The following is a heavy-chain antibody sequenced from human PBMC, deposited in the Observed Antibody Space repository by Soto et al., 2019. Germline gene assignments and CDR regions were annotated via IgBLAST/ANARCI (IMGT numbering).Heavy chain of an antibody. CDR3: AQGHCGHVCYSIHFDN. CDR2: IHWDDDR. J-gene: IGHJ4*02. CDR1: GFSLSTNGMG. V-gene: IGHV2-5*02. D-gene: IGHD2-21*02. Sequence: QITLKESGPTLVKPTQTLTLTCTFSGFSLSTNGMGVGWIRQPPGKALEWLALIHWDDDRRYSPSLESRLTIRKDTSKNQVVLTMANMDPVDTATYYCAQGHCGHVCYSIHFDNWGQGTLVTVSS.